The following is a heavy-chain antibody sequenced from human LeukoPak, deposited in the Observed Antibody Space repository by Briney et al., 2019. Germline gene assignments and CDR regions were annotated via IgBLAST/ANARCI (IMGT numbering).Heavy chain of an antibody. CDR2: IYYSGST. D-gene: IGHD3-16*02. CDR3: ARYYDYVWGSYRPFDY. J-gene: IGHJ4*02. V-gene: IGHV4-39*01. Sequence: SETLSLTCTVSGGSISSSSYYWGWTRQPPGKGLEWIGSIYYSGSTYYNPSLKSRVTISVDTSKNQFSLKLSSVTAADTAVYYCARYYDYVWGSYRPFDYWGQGTLVTVSS. CDR1: GGSISSSSYY.